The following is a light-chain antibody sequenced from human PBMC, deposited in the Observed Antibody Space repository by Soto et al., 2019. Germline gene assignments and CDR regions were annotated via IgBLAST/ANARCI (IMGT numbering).Light chain of an antibody. CDR3: SSYTITSTYV. V-gene: IGLV1-44*01. CDR1: SSNIGSNT. J-gene: IGLJ1*01. CDR2: SNN. Sequence: QPVLTQPPSASGTPGQRVTISCSGSSSNIGSNTVNWYQQLPGTAPKLLIYSNNQRPSGVPDRFSGSKSGNTASLTISGLQAEDEADYYCSSYTITSTYVFGTGTKVTVL.